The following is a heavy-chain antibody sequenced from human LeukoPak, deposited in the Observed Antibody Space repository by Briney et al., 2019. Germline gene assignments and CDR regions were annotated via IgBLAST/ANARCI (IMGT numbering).Heavy chain of an antibody. Sequence: PSENLSLTCTVSGGSISTFYWNWIRQPPGKGLEWIGHIYYSGSTNYNPSLKSRVTISVDTSKNQFSLKLSSVTAADTAVYYCARHQWVPAFDIWGQGTMVTVSS. CDR2: IYYSGST. D-gene: IGHD1-26*01. CDR1: GGSISTFY. J-gene: IGHJ3*02. V-gene: IGHV4-59*08. CDR3: ARHQWVPAFDI.